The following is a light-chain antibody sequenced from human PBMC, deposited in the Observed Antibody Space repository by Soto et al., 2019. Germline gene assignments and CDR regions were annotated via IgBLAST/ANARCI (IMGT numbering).Light chain of an antibody. Sequence: QSALTQPPSASGSPGQSVTISCTGTTSDVGGYNYVSWYQQQPGKAPKLMIYEVSKRPSGVPDRFSGSKSGNTAALTASGRQDEDDADDYCSSYSGSNKSVVFGGGTKLTVL. CDR2: EVS. J-gene: IGLJ2*01. CDR3: SSYSGSNKSVV. CDR1: TSDVGGYNY. V-gene: IGLV2-8*01.